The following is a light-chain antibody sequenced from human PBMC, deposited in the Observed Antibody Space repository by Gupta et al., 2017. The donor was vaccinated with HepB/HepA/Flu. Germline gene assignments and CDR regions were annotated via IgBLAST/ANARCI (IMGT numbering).Light chain of an antibody. CDR1: QNVNRN. V-gene: IGKV3-15*01. CDR3: QQYNNWPGS. Sequence: IVMTQSPATLSVSPGERASLSCRASQNVNRNLAWYQQKPGQAPRLLISDASTRATDIPARFSGSGSATEFTLTISSLQSEDFAVYYCQQYNNWPGSFGQGTKLEIK. J-gene: IGKJ2*03. CDR2: DAS.